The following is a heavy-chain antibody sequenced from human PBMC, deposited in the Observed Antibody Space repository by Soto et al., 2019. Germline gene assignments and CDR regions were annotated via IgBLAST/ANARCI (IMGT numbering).Heavy chain of an antibody. J-gene: IGHJ4*02. CDR3: ARGYYDSSGYYYVPFDY. D-gene: IGHD3-22*01. CDR1: GGSISSYY. V-gene: IGHV4-59*01. CDR2: IYYSGST. Sequence: SETLSLTCTVSGGSISSYYWSWIRQPPGKGLEWIGYIYYSGSTNYNSSLKSRVTISVDTSKNQFSLKLSSVTAADTAVYYCARGYYDSSGYYYVPFDYWGQGTLVTVSS.